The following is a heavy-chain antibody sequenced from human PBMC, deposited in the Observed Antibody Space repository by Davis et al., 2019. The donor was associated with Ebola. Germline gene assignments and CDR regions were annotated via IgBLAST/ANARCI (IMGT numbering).Heavy chain of an antibody. J-gene: IGHJ5*02. CDR2: IYYSGST. Sequence: SETLSLTCTVSGGSISSSSYYWGWIRQPPGKGLEWIGSIYYSGSTYYNPSLKSRVTISVDTSKNQFSLKLSSVTAADTAVYYCARRDIGLYCSGGSCYSVRWFDPWGQGTLVTVSS. D-gene: IGHD2-15*01. CDR3: ARRDIGLYCSGGSCYSVRWFDP. V-gene: IGHV4-39*01. CDR1: GGSISSSSYY.